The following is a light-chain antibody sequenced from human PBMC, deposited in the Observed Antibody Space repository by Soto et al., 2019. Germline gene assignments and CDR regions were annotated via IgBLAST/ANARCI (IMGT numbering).Light chain of an antibody. J-gene: IGKJ1*01. Sequence: QMTQSPSSLSASVGDRVTITCRASQSIATFLNWYQQRLGKAPKLLIYAASDLKSGVPSRFSGSGSGTDFTLTISSLQPEDFGSYYGQQSYDGPQTFGQGTKVEI. CDR3: QQSYDGPQT. V-gene: IGKV1-39*01. CDR2: AAS. CDR1: QSIATF.